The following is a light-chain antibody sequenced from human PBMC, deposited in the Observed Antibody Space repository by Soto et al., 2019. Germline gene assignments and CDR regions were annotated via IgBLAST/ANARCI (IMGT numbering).Light chain of an antibody. CDR3: SSFTTGSTVV. CDR1: SSDIGAYNY. CDR2: GDS. J-gene: IGLJ2*01. V-gene: IGLV2-14*01. Sequence: QSALTQPASVSGSPGQSITISCTGTSSDIGAYNYVSWYQQHPGKTPKLMIYGDSIRPSGVSNRFSGSKSGNTASLTISGLQAEDEAHYYCSSFTTGSTVVLGGGTKLTVL.